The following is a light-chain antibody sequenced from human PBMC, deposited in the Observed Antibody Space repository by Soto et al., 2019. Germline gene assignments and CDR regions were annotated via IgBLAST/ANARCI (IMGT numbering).Light chain of an antibody. CDR2: GAS. Sequence: EIVLTQSPGTLSLSPGEGATLSCRASQTISNTYLAWYQQKPGQAPRLPIYGASSRATGIPDRFSGSGSGTDFTLTISGLEPEDFAVYFCQSYGRTVFTFGDGTKVDIK. J-gene: IGKJ3*01. V-gene: IGKV3-20*01. CDR1: QTISNTY. CDR3: QSYGRTVFT.